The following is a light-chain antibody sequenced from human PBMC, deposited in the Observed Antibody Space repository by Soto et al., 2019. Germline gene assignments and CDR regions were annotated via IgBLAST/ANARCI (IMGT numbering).Light chain of an antibody. CDR2: DAS. CDR3: LPLNSYPT. J-gene: IGKJ1*01. CDR1: PSMSSW. Sequence: DIQMTQSPCTLSSSVGARVTITCRASPSMSSWLAWYTQHPRKASQLLIYDASSLESGVPSRFRGSGSGTEFTLPIRSIKPEDFGTDDCLPLNSYPTFGPGTKVDIK. V-gene: IGKV1-5*01.